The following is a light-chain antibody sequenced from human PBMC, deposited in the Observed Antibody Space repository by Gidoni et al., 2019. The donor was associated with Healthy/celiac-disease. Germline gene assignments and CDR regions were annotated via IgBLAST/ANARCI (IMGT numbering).Light chain of an antibody. CDR1: QSVSSY. J-gene: IGKJ2*01. Sequence: EIVLTQSPATLSLSPGERATLSCRASQSVSSYLAWYQQKPGQAPRLLIYDASNRATGIPARFSGSGSGTDFPLTISSLAPEDFAVYYCQQRSNWPLYTFGQXTKLEIK. CDR2: DAS. V-gene: IGKV3-11*01. CDR3: QQRSNWPLYT.